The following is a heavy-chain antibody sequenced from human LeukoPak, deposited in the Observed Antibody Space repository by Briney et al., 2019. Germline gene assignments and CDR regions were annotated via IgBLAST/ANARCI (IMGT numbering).Heavy chain of an antibody. CDR2: IDEFGSVT. J-gene: IGHJ4*02. CDR1: GFTFSSYW. CDR3: VRDMFGGRDY. D-gene: IGHD3-10*02. Sequence: GGSLRLSCAASGFTFSSYWMHWVRQVPGKGLAWVSRIDEFGSVTNSADYVQGRFSISRDNAKNALYLQMNSLRAEDTAVCYCVRDMFGGRDYWGQGTLVTVSS. V-gene: IGHV3-74*01.